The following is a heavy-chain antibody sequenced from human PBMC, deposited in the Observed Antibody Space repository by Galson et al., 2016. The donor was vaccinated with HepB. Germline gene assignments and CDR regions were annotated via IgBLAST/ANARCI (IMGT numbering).Heavy chain of an antibody. CDR2: INPANDDT. V-gene: IGHV1-3*01. J-gene: IGHJ5*02. CDR3: ARGGAEGPVTLVRGVGGRDP. Sequence: SVKVSCKASGYTFTSYPMHWVRQAPGQSLEYMGWINPANDDTRYSQNFQARLTITRDTSATTVYMELNSRRYEDTAIYYCARGGAEGPVTLVRGVGGRDPWGQGTLVTVSS. D-gene: IGHD3-10*01. CDR1: GYTFTSYP.